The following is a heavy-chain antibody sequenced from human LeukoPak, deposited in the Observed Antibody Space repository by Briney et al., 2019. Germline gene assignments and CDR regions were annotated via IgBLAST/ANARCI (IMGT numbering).Heavy chain of an antibody. D-gene: IGHD2/OR15-2a*01. CDR2: IYYSGNT. Sequence: SETLSLTCTVSGGSISTYYWSWIRPPPGKGLEWIGYIYYSGNTNYNPSLKSRVTISVDTSKNQFSLKLSSVTAADTAVYYCARGATSLSYFDSRGQGTLVTVSS. J-gene: IGHJ4*02. CDR1: GGSISTYY. CDR3: ARGATSLSYFDS. V-gene: IGHV4-59*01.